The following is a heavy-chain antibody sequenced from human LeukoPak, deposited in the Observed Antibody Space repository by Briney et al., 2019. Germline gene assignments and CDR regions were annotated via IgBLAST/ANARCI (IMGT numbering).Heavy chain of an antibody. CDR3: ARGIGGSYYVGYYFDY. CDR2: INPSGGST. J-gene: IGHJ4*02. Sequence: ASVKVSCKASGYTFTSYYMHWVRQALGQGLEWMGIINPSGGSTSYAQKFQGRVTMTRDTSTSTVYMELSSLRSEDTAVYYCARGIGGSYYVGYYFDYWGQGTLVTVSS. V-gene: IGHV1-46*01. CDR1: GYTFTSYY. D-gene: IGHD1-26*01.